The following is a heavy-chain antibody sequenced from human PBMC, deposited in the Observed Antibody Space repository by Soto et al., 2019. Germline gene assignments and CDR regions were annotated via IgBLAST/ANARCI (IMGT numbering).Heavy chain of an antibody. CDR2: IIPLHNTS. V-gene: IGHV1-69*08. Sequence: SVKVSCKVSGGAFTNYSLNWVRHIPGQGLEWLGGIIPLHNTSNYSLKFVGRLSVTADISSSTVYMHLSGLTSGDTATYYCAIWSGWNTLYYHGMDVLRQRTTGIV. D-gene: IGHD1-1*01. CDR3: AIWSGWNTLYYHGMDV. J-gene: IGHJ6*02. CDR1: GGAFTNYS.